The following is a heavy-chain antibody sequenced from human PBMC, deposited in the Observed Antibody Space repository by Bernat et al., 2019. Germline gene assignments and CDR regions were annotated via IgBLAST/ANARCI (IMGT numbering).Heavy chain of an antibody. CDR1: GFTVSSNY. CDR2: ISSGGST. CDR3: ARRGDYDILTGYCY. D-gene: IGHD3-9*01. J-gene: IGHJ4*02. V-gene: IGHV3-66*01. Sequence: EVQLVESGGGLVQPGGSLRLSCAASGFTVSSNYMSWVRQAPGKGLAWASVISSGGSTYYADSVKGRFTISRDNSKNTLYLQMNSLRAEDTAVYYCARRGDYDILTGYCYWGQGTLVTVSS.